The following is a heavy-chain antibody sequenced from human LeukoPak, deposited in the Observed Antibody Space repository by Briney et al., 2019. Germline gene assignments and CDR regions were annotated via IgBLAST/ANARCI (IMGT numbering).Heavy chain of an antibody. J-gene: IGHJ3*02. CDR3: ARRVYDRGVGAFDI. CDR2: IYYSGST. CDR1: GGSISSSSYY. V-gene: IGHV4-39*01. D-gene: IGHD2-8*01. Sequence: SETLSLTCTVSGGSISSSSYYWGWIRQPPGKGLEWFGSIYYSGSTYYNPSLKSRVTISVDTSKNQFSLKLSSVTAADTAVYYCARRVYDRGVGAFDIWGQGTMVTVSS.